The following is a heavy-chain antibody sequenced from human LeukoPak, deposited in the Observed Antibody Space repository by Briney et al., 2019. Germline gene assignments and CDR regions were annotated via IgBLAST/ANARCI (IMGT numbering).Heavy chain of an antibody. CDR1: GGSISSGGYY. CDR3: ARDPSYVWGSYRYPD. Sequence: SETLSLTCTVSGGSISSGGYYWSWLRQHPGKGLEWIGYIYYSGSTYYNPSLKSRVTISVDTSKNQFSLKLSSVTAADTAVYYCARDPSYVWGSYRYPDWGQGTLVTVSS. V-gene: IGHV4-31*03. J-gene: IGHJ4*02. CDR2: IYYSGST. D-gene: IGHD3-16*02.